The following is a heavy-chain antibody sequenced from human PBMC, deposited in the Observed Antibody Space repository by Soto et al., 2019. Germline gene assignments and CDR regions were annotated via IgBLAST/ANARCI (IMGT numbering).Heavy chain of an antibody. D-gene: IGHD3-10*01. J-gene: IGHJ4*02. CDR1: GFTFSSYA. Sequence: EVQLLESGGGLVQPGGSLTLSCATSGFTFSSYAMVWVSQAAEKGLEWVASISNNGDTAYYADSVKGRFTNARGNSENKLYLQMNGLRAEDTALYCCAKVRVFIGAIFTLLDSWGQGTKVTVSS. CDR2: ISNNGDTA. CDR3: AKVRVFIGAIFTLLDS. V-gene: IGHV3-23*01.